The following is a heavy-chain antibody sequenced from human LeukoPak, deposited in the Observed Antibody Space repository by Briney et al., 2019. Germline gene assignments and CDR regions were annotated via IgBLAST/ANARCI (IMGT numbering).Heavy chain of an antibody. CDR3: ARIEGFNYGGERYFDY. CDR2: IFYSGST. V-gene: IGHV4-61*05. D-gene: IGHD2-21*01. CDR1: GGSISSNTYY. J-gene: IGHJ4*02. Sequence: SETLSLTCTVSGGSISSNTYYWGWIRQPPGKGLEWMGYIFYSGSTDSNPSLKSRVTISVDTSKNQFSLKLSSVTAADTAVYYCARIEGFNYGGERYFDYWGRGTLVTVSS.